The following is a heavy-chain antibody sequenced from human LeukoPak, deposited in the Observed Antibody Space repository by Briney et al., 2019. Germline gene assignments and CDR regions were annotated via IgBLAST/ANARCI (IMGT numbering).Heavy chain of an antibody. CDR2: IIPILGIA. Sequence: SVKVSCKASGGTFSSYAISWVRQPPGQGLEWMGRIIPILGIANYAQKFQGRVTITADQSTSTAYMERSSLRSEDTAVYYCARARSLWGQGTLVTVSS. V-gene: IGHV1-69*04. CDR1: GGTFSSYA. CDR3: ARARSL. J-gene: IGHJ4*02.